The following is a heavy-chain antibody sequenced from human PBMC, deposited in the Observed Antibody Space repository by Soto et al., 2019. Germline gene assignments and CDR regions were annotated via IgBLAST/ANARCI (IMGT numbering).Heavy chain of an antibody. D-gene: IGHD4-17*01. CDR1: GDSINSADYY. CDR3: ARDRVLRSFSYFDP. CDR2: VSYSGSA. Sequence: TLSLTCTVSGDSINSADYYWSWIRQPPGKGLEWIGYVSYSGSAYYSPSLKSRLTISIDTSKNHFSLTLTSVTAADTAVYYCARDRVLRSFSYFDPWGRGTLVTVSS. J-gene: IGHJ5*02. V-gene: IGHV4-30-4*01.